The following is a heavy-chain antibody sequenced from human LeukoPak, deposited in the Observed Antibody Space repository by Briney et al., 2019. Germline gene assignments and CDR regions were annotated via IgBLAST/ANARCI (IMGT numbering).Heavy chain of an antibody. Sequence: SETLSLTCAVYCGSFSGYYWSWIRQPPGKGLEWIGEINHSGSTNYNPSLKSRVTISVDTSKNQFSLKLSSVTAADTAVYYCARAPGRGGYFDYWGQGTLVTVSS. CDR1: CGSFSGYY. J-gene: IGHJ4*02. D-gene: IGHD3-10*01. CDR3: ARAPGRGGYFDY. V-gene: IGHV4-34*01. CDR2: INHSGST.